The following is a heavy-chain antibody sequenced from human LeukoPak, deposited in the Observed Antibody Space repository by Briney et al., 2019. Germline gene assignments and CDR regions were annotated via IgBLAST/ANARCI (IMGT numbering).Heavy chain of an antibody. CDR1: GFTFSSYN. CDR3: AKEGSSWYKYFQH. V-gene: IGHV3-30*18. J-gene: IGHJ1*01. CDR2: ISYDGSNK. Sequence: PGGSLRLSCAASGFTFSSYNMNWVRQAPGKGLEWVAVISYDGSNKYYADSGKGRFTISRDNSKNTLYLQMNSLRAEDTAVYYCAKEGSSWYKYFQHWGQGTLVTVSS. D-gene: IGHD6-13*01.